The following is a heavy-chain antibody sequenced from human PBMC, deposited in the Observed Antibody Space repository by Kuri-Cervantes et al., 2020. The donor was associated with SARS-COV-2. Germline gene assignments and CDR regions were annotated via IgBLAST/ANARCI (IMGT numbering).Heavy chain of an antibody. CDR2: IYHSGST. Sequence: GSLRLSCTVSGYSISSGYYWGWIRQPPGKGLEWIGSIYHSGSTCYNPSLKSRVTISVDTSKNQFSLKLSSVTAADTAVYYCARERSYGSGSARGGWGQGTLVTVFS. V-gene: IGHV4-38-2*02. CDR1: GYSISSGYY. J-gene: IGHJ4*02. D-gene: IGHD3-10*01. CDR3: ARERSYGSGSARGG.